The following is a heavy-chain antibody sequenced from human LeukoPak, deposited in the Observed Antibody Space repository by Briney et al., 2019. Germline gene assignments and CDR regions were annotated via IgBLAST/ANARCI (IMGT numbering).Heavy chain of an antibody. CDR3: ARGNNHFDF. Sequence: SETLSLTCTVSSGSISTTSYYWGWIRQPPGKGLEWIASIYYRGSTYYSSSLIGRVTISVDTSNNQFSLKLNSLTAADTAVYFCARGNNHFDFWGQGTLVTVSS. CDR1: SGSISTTSYY. CDR2: IYYRGST. J-gene: IGHJ4*02. V-gene: IGHV4-39*07.